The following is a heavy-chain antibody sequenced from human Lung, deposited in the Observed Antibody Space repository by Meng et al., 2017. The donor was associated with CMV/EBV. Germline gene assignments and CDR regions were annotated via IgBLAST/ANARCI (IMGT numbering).Heavy chain of an antibody. Sequence: GGSLRLXCAASGLSVSSNYMSWVRQAPGKGLEWVSTIYSVGITYYAGSVKGRFTISRDTSKNTLSLQMISLRVEDAAIYYCATFSRGNNYGYFESWGQGTLVTVSS. D-gene: IGHD5-18*01. J-gene: IGHJ4*02. V-gene: IGHV3-53*01. CDR3: ATFSRGNNYGYFES. CDR2: IYSVGIT. CDR1: GLSVSSNY.